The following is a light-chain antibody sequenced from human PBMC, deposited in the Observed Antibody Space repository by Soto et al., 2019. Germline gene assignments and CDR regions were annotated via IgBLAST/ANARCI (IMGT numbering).Light chain of an antibody. J-gene: IGKJ1*01. V-gene: IGKV1-5*01. CDR1: QNIGTW. CDR3: QQYATYSPST. CDR2: DAS. Sequence: DIQLTQSPSTLSASVGDRVTITCRASQNIGTWLAWYQHRPGEGPKLLIHDASTLESGVPSRFSGGGSATEFSFTIISLESGDSGTYHCQQYATYSPSTFGQGTTVEIK.